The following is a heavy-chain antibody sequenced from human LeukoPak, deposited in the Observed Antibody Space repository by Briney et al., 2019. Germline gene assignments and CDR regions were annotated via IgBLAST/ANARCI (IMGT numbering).Heavy chain of an antibody. D-gene: IGHD2-15*01. J-gene: IGHJ6*02. V-gene: IGHV3-7*01. Sequence: GGSLRLSCAVSGFTFSSYWMSWVRQAPGKGLEWVANIKQDGSEKYYVDSVKGRFTISRDNAKNSLYLQMNSLRAEDTALYYCARVLTYCSGGSCYLRTMDVWGQGTTVTVSS. CDR3: ARVLTYCSGGSCYLRTMDV. CDR1: GFTFSSYW. CDR2: IKQDGSEK.